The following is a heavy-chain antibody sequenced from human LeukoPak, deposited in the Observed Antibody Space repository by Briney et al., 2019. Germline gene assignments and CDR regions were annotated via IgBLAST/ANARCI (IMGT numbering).Heavy chain of an antibody. CDR2: INPNSGGT. CDR1: GYTFTSYY. Sequence: ASVKVSCKASGYTFTSYYMHWVRQAPGQGLEWMGWINPNSGGTNYAQKFQGRVTMTRDTSISTAYMELSRLRSDDTAVYYCARDHGSSGQNRRGLDYWGQGTLVTVSS. J-gene: IGHJ4*02. V-gene: IGHV1-2*02. CDR3: ARDHGSSGQNRRGLDY. D-gene: IGHD6-19*01.